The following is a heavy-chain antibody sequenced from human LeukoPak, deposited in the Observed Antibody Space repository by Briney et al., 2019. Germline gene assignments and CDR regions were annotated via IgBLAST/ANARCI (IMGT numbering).Heavy chain of an antibody. Sequence: PSETLSLTCAVYGGSFSGYYWSWIRQPPGKGLEWIGEINHSGSTSYNPSLKSRVTISVDTSKNQFSLKLSSVTAADTAVYYCARVYPYYYYYMDVWGKGTTVTVSS. CDR2: INHSGST. J-gene: IGHJ6*03. CDR3: ARVYPYYYYYMDV. CDR1: GGSFSGYY. D-gene: IGHD2-2*01. V-gene: IGHV4-34*01.